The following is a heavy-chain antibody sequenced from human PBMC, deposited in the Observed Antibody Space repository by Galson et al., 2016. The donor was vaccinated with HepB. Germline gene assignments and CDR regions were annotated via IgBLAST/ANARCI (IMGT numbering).Heavy chain of an antibody. CDR3: VREHCGGDCDRGAFDI. CDR2: TIPIFHTA. Sequence: SVKVSCKASGGTFSNHGVSWVRQAPGQGLEWVGGTIPIFHTANYAQKLQGRVTISADRSTNTAYMELGSLRSEDTAVYYCVREHCGGDCDRGAFDIWGQGTMVTV. CDR1: GGTFSNHG. J-gene: IGHJ3*02. D-gene: IGHD2-21*02. V-gene: IGHV1-69*06.